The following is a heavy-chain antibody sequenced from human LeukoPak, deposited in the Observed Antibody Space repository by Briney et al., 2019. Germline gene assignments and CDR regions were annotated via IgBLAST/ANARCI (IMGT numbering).Heavy chain of an antibody. J-gene: IGHJ2*01. CDR2: INHSGST. CDR1: GGSFSGYY. CDR3: ARGAIAVAGTAHYWYFDL. D-gene: IGHD6-19*01. Sequence: SETLSLTCAVYGGSFSGYYWSWIRQPPGKGLEWIGEINHSGSTNYNPSLKSRVTISVDTSKNQFSLKLSSVTAADTAVYYCARGAIAVAGTAHYWYFDLWGRGTLVTVSS. V-gene: IGHV4-34*01.